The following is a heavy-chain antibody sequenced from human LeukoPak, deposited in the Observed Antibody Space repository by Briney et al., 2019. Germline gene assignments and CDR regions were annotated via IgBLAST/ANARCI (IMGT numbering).Heavy chain of an antibody. V-gene: IGHV3-21*01. D-gene: IGHD3-9*01. J-gene: IGHJ3*02. CDR2: ISSSSSYI. CDR3: VILTGYYLVDAFDI. Sequence: GGSLRLSCAASGFTFSSYSMNWVRQAPGKGLGWVSSISSSSSYIYYADSVKGRFTISRDNAKNSLYLQMNSLRAEDTAVYYCVILTGYYLVDAFDIWGQGTMVTVSS. CDR1: GFTFSSYS.